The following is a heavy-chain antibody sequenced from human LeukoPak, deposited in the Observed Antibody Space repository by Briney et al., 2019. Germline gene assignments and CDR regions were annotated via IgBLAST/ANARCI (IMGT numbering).Heavy chain of an antibody. CDR1: GDSISSYQ. CDR2: ISYSGST. D-gene: IGHD3-16*01. Sequence: SEALSLTCTVSGDSISSYQWRWIRQSPGKGLEWIAYISYSGSTTYNPSLKSRVTISLDTSKNHFSLKLSSVTAADTAVYYCARVGVGATDHALDIWGQGTMVTVSS. CDR3: ARVGVGATDHALDI. J-gene: IGHJ3*02. V-gene: IGHV4-59*01.